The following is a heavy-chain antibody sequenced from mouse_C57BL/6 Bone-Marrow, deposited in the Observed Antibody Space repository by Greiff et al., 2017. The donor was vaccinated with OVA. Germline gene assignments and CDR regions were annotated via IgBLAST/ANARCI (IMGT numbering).Heavy chain of an antibody. J-gene: IGHJ2*01. Sequence: VQVVESGAELVKPGASVKMSCKASGYTFTTYPIEWMKQNHGKSLEWIGNFHPYNDDTKYNEKFKGKATLTVEKSSSTVYLELSRLTSDDSAVYYCAIYDYDRYYFDYWGQGTTLTVSS. CDR1: GYTFTTYP. CDR3: AIYDYDRYYFDY. D-gene: IGHD2-4*01. CDR2: FHPYNDDT. V-gene: IGHV1-47*01.